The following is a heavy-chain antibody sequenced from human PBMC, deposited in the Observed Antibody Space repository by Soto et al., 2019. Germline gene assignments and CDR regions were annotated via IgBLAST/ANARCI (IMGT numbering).Heavy chain of an antibody. Sequence: SLTLSLTCAVSGGSISSGGYSWSWTRQPPGKGLEWIGYIYHSGSTYYNSSLKSRVTISVDRSKNQFSLKLSSVTAADTAVYYCARVPTPWGQGTLVTVSS. CDR1: GGSISSGGYS. J-gene: IGHJ5*02. V-gene: IGHV4-30-2*01. CDR2: IYHSGST. D-gene: IGHD2-2*01. CDR3: ARVPTP.